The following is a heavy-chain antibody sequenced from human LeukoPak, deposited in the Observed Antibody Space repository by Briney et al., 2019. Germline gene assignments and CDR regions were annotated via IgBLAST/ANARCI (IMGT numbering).Heavy chain of an antibody. CDR1: GFTFSSYG. V-gene: IGHV3-30*02. CDR3: AKSTTVTTFGLVDY. CDR2: IRYDGSNK. Sequence: PGRSLRLSCAASGFTFSSYGMHWVRQAPGKGLEWVAFIRYDGSNKYYADSVKGRFTISRDNSKNTLYLQMNSLRAEDTAVYYCAKSTTVTTFGLVDYWGQGTLVTVSS. J-gene: IGHJ4*02. D-gene: IGHD4-11*01.